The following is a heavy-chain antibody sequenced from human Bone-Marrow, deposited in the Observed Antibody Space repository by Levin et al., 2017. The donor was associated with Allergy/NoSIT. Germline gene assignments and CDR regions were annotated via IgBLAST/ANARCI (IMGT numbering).Heavy chain of an antibody. Sequence: GGSLRLSCVVSGLTFSDYWMTWARQVSGKGLEWVASINEDGSDKYYVDSVKGRFTISRDNAKNSLYLQMNNLRAEDTAVYYCAKQVSREGYWGQGTLVTVSS. CDR2: INEDGSDK. J-gene: IGHJ4*02. V-gene: IGHV3-7*01. CDR3: AKQVSREGY. CDR1: GLTFSDYW. D-gene: IGHD1/OR15-1a*01.